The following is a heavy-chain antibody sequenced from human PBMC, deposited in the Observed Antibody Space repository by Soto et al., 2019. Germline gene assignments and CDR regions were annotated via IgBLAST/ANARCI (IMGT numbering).Heavy chain of an antibody. CDR1: GFTFSSYG. V-gene: IGHV3-30*18. Sequence: GGSLRLSCAASGFTFSSYGMHWVRQAPGKGLEWVAVISYDGSNKYYADSVKGRFTISRDNSKNTLYLQMNSLRAEDTAVYYCAKDDNDFWSGPYSYYYYGMDVWGQGTTVTVSS. D-gene: IGHD3-3*01. CDR3: AKDDNDFWSGPYSYYYYGMDV. J-gene: IGHJ6*02. CDR2: ISYDGSNK.